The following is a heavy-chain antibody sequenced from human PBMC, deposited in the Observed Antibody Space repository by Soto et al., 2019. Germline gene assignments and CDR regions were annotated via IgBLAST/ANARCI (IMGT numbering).Heavy chain of an antibody. CDR2: IYSGGST. CDR1: GFTVSSNY. CDR3: AKDAPVVHYAFDI. Sequence: GESLKISCAASGFTVSSNYMSWVRQAPGKGLEWVSVIYSGGSTYYADSVKGRFTISRDNSKNTLYLQMNSLRAEDTAVYYCAKDAPVVHYAFDIWGQGTMVTVSS. J-gene: IGHJ3*02. D-gene: IGHD2-15*01. V-gene: IGHV3-53*01.